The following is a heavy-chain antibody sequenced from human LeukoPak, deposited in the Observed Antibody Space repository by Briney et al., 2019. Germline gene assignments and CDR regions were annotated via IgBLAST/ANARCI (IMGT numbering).Heavy chain of an antibody. CDR2: IHYSGTT. CDR3: ARHSSGYYPQAFDI. D-gene: IGHD3-22*01. J-gene: IGHJ3*02. CDR1: GGSVSSGSNY. Sequence: PSETLSLTCTVSGGSVSSGSNYWSWIRQPPGKGLEWIGYIHYSGTTNYNPSLKSRVTLSVDTSKNQFSLKLTSVTAADTAVYYCARHSSGYYPQAFDIWGQGTVVTVSS. V-gene: IGHV4-61*01.